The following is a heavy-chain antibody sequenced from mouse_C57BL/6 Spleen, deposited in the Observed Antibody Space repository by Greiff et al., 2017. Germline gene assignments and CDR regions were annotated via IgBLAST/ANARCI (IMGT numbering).Heavy chain of an antibody. J-gene: IGHJ2*01. Sequence: VQLQQSGAELVRPGASVTLSCKASGYTFTDYEMHWVKQTPVHGLEWIGAIDPETGGTAYNQKFKGKAILTAYKSSSTAYMELRSLTSEDSAVYYCTRLYDYDDYFDDWGQGTTLTVAS. V-gene: IGHV1-15*01. D-gene: IGHD2-4*01. CDR1: GYTFTDYE. CDR2: IDPETGGT. CDR3: TRLYDYDDYFDD.